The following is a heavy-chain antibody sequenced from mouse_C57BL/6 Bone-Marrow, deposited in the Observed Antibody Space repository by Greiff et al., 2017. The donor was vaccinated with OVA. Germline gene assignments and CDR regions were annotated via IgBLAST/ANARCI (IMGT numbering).Heavy chain of an antibody. Sequence: EVMLVDSGGGLVKPGGSLKLSCAASGFTFSDYGMHWVRQAPEKGLEWVAYISSGSSTIYYADTVKGRFTISRDNAKNTLFLQMTSLRSEDTAMYYCARRVLADYWGQGTTLTVSS. J-gene: IGHJ2*01. CDR1: GFTFSDYG. CDR2: ISSGSSTI. D-gene: IGHD2-14*01. CDR3: ARRVLADY. V-gene: IGHV5-17*01.